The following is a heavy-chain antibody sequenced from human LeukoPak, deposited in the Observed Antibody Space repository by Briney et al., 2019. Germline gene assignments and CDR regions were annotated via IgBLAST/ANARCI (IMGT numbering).Heavy chain of an antibody. D-gene: IGHD3-16*02. CDR1: GGSFSGYY. Sequence: SETLSLTCAVAGGSFSGYYSSWIRQPPGKGLEWIGEINHSGSTNYNPSLKSRVTISVDTSKNQFSLKLSSVTAADTAVYYCARSYDYVWGSYRFTDYFDYWGQGTLVTVSS. V-gene: IGHV4-34*01. CDR3: ARSYDYVWGSYRFTDYFDY. CDR2: INHSGST. J-gene: IGHJ4*02.